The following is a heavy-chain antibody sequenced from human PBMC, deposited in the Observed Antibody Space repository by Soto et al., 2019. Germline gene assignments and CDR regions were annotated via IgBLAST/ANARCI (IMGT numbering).Heavy chain of an antibody. V-gene: IGHV5-51*01. CDR2: IYPGDSDT. J-gene: IGHJ6*02. CDR1: GYSFTSYW. Sequence: GESLKISCKGSGYSFTSYWIGWVRQMPGKGLEWMGIIYPGDSDTRYSPSFQGQVTISADKSISTAYLQWSSLKASDTAMYYCARQGDIVVVTGNYYYGMDVWGQGTTVTVSS. CDR3: ARQGDIVVVTGNYYYGMDV. D-gene: IGHD2-2*01.